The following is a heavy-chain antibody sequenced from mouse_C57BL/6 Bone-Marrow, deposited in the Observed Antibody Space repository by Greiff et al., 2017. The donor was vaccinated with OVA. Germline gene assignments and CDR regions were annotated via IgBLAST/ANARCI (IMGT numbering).Heavy chain of an antibody. J-gene: IGHJ2*01. D-gene: IGHD5-2*01. Sequence: EVKLVESGGGLVQPGGSMKLSCAASGFTFSDAWMDWVRQSPEKGLEWVAEIRNKANNHATYYAESVKGRFTISRDDSKSSVYLQMNSLRAEDTGIYYGTKPGEYPYYIDYWGEGTTHTVSS. CDR1: GFTFSDAW. CDR3: TKPGEYPYYIDY. CDR2: IRNKANNHAT. V-gene: IGHV6-6*01.